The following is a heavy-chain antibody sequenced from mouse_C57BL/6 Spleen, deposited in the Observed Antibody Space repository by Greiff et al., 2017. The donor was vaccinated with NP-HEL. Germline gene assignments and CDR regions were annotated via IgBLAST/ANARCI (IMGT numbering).Heavy chain of an antibody. CDR2: INYDGSST. Sequence: EVHLVESEGGLVQPGSSMKLSCTASGFTFSDYYMAWVRQVPEKGLEWVANINYDGSSTYYLDSLKSRFIISRDNAKNILYLQMSSLKSEDTATYYCARGWVYGSSLYYAMDYWGQGTSVTVSS. D-gene: IGHD1-1*01. J-gene: IGHJ4*01. V-gene: IGHV5-16*01. CDR3: ARGWVYGSSLYYAMDY. CDR1: GFTFSDYY.